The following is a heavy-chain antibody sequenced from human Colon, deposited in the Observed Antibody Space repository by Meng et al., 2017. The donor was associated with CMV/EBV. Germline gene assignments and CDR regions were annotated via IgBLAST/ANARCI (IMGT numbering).Heavy chain of an antibody. CDR3: AKDRMIVDPQGFDY. CDR1: GFTFSSFG. Sequence: GGSLRLSCAASGFTFSSFGMNWVRQAPGRGLEWVASIVSTGSAVYYADSVKGRFTISRDNAKNSLYLQMTSLRDEDTASYYCAKDRMIVDPQGFDYWGQGTLVTVSS. J-gene: IGHJ4*02. V-gene: IGHV3-21*04. D-gene: IGHD3-22*01. CDR2: IVSTGSAV.